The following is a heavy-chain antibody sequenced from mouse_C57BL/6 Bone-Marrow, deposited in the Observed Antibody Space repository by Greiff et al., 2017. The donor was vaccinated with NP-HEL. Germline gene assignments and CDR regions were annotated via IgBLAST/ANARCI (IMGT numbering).Heavy chain of an antibody. CDR2: ISSGGSYT. CDR1: GFTFSSYG. V-gene: IGHV5-6*01. Sequence: EVMLVESGGDLVKPGGSLKLSCAASGFTFSSYGMSWVRQTPDKRLEWVATISSGGSYTYYPDSVKGRFTISSDNAKNTLYLQMSRLKSEDTAMYYCARQGDYCNYVPWFAYWGQGTLVTVSA. CDR3: ARQGDYCNYVPWFAY. D-gene: IGHD2-1*01. J-gene: IGHJ3*01.